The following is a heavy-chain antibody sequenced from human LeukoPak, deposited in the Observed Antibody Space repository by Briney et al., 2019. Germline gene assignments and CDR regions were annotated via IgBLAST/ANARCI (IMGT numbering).Heavy chain of an antibody. D-gene: IGHD5-18*01. Sequence: GGSLRLSCAASGFTFSSYTMNWVRQAPGKGLEWVSSISSSSSYIYYADSVKGRFTISRDNAKSSLYLQMNTLRAEDTAVYYCARGSDTAMVLFYYFDYWGQGTLVTVSS. J-gene: IGHJ4*02. CDR1: GFTFSSYT. CDR3: ARGSDTAMVLFYYFDY. CDR2: ISSSSSYI. V-gene: IGHV3-21*01.